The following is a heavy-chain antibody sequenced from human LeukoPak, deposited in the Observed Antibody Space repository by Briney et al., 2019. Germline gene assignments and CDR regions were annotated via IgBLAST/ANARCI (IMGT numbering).Heavy chain of an antibody. CDR2: INHSGST. J-gene: IGHJ5*02. CDR3: ARGAWFDP. Sequence: SETLSLTCTVSGGSISNYYWSWIRQPPGKGLEWIGEINHSGSTNYNPSLKSRVTISVDTSKNQFSLKLSSVTAADTAVYYCARGAWFDPWGQGTLVTVSS. CDR1: GGSISNYY. V-gene: IGHV4-34*01.